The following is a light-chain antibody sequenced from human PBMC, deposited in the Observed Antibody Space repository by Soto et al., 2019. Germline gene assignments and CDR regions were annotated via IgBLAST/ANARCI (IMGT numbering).Light chain of an antibody. J-gene: IGLJ2*01. CDR2: EVI. CDR3: SAYTHSNTVI. Sequence: QSALTQPASVSGSPGQSITISCTGTSSDVAAYNFVSWYQQHPGEVPKLMIYEVIKRPSGISDRFSGSKSGNTASLTISDLQAEDEADYYCSAYTHSNTVIFGGGTQLTVL. CDR1: SSDVAAYNF. V-gene: IGLV2-14*03.